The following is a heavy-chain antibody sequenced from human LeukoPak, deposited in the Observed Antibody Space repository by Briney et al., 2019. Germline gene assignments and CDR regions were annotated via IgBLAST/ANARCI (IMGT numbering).Heavy chain of an antibody. Sequence: VASVKVSCKASGYTFTSYGISWVRQAPGQGLEWMGWISAYNGNTNYAQKLQGRVTMTTDTSTSTAYMELRSLRSDDTAVYYCARAYCGGDCYYYYYYYMDVWGKGTTVTVSS. CDR3: ARAYCGGDCYYYYYYYMDV. CDR2: ISAYNGNT. J-gene: IGHJ6*03. CDR1: GYTFTSYG. D-gene: IGHD2-21*01. V-gene: IGHV1-18*01.